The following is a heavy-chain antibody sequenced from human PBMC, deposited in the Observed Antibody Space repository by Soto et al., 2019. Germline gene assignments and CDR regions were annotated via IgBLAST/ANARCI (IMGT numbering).Heavy chain of an antibody. CDR3: AKNSQLVC. CDR2: INTADAGT. D-gene: IGHD6-6*01. J-gene: IGHJ4*02. Sequence: EVQLLESGGGLVQPGGSLRLSCAASGFIFTDYAMSWVRQAPRKVLEWVSSINTADAGTNYADSVKRRFTISRDNSKNTIHLQMNSLRVEDTAVYFCAKNSQLVCWGQGTLVTVSS. CDR1: GFIFTDYA. V-gene: IGHV3-23*01.